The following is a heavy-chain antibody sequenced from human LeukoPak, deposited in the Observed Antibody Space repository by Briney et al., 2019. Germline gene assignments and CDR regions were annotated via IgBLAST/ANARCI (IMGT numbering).Heavy chain of an antibody. J-gene: IGHJ4*02. D-gene: IGHD3-22*01. CDR3: ARGGYYDSSGYSIRFSY. V-gene: IGHV3-74*01. CDR1: EFTFSSYW. Sequence: GGSLRLSCEASEFTFSSYWMHWVRQAPGKGLVWVSRINSDGRTTIYADSVKGRFTISRDNAKNTLYLQMNSLRAEDPAVYYCARGGYYDSSGYSIRFSYWGQGTLVTVSS. CDR2: INSDGRTT.